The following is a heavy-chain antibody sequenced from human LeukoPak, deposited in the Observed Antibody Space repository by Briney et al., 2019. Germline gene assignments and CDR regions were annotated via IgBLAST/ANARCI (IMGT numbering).Heavy chain of an antibody. Sequence: GGSLRLSCGASGFTFSKYAMTWVRQAPGKGLETVSGISSSGINTYYPGSVNGRFTISRDNSKNTVFLQMNSLRAEDTAVYYCARGLEDRHDSSGYYSNWFDPWGQGTLVTVSS. CDR2: ISSSGINT. V-gene: IGHV3-23*01. J-gene: IGHJ5*02. CDR3: ARGLEDRHDSSGYYSNWFDP. CDR1: GFTFSKYA. D-gene: IGHD3-22*01.